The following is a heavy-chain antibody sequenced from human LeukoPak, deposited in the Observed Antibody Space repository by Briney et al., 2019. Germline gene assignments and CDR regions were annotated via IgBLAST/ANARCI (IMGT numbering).Heavy chain of an antibody. J-gene: IGHJ4*02. D-gene: IGHD3-10*01. CDR3: ARDSVNYGSGSYYGY. Sequence: PGGSLRLSCAASGFTFSSYSMNWVRQAPGEGLEWVSYISSSSSTIYYADSVKGRFTISRDNAKNSLYLQMNSLRDEDTAVYYCARDSVNYGSGSYYGYWGQGTLVTVSS. CDR1: GFTFSSYS. CDR2: ISSSSSTI. V-gene: IGHV3-48*02.